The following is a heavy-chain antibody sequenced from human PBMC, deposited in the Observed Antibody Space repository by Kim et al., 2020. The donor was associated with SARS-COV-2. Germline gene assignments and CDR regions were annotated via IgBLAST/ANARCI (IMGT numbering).Heavy chain of an antibody. J-gene: IGHJ6*02. Sequence: GESLKISCKGSGYSFTSYWISWVRQMPGKGLEWMGRIDPSDSYTNYSPSFQGHVTISADKSISTAYLQWSSLKASDTAMYYCARWGIAARSHIPYGMDVWGQGTTVTVSS. CDR2: IDPSDSYT. V-gene: IGHV5-10-1*01. CDR3: ARWGIAARSHIPYGMDV. CDR1: GYSFTSYW. D-gene: IGHD6-6*01.